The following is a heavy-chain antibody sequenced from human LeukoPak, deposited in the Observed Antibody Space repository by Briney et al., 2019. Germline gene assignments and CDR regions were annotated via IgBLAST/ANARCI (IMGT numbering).Heavy chain of an antibody. Sequence: GGSLRLSCAASGFTFSSYGMNWVRQAPGKGLEWLSYISSSSSIYYADSAMGRFTISRDNAKKSLYLQMNSLRDEDTAVYYCARDPWDDNSGFPGDYWGQGSLVTVSS. CDR3: ARDPWDDNSGFPGDY. D-gene: IGHD3-22*01. CDR1: GFTFSSYG. CDR2: ISSSSSI. V-gene: IGHV3-48*02. J-gene: IGHJ4*02.